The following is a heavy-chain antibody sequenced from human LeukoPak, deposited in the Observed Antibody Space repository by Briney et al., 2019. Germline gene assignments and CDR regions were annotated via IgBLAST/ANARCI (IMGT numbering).Heavy chain of an antibody. CDR2: ISSSSSYI. CDR1: GFTFSSYS. CDR3: ARDPDADYRTWHYYYYYMDV. D-gene: IGHD4-11*01. Sequence: GGSLRLSCAASGFTFSSYSMNWVRQAPGKGLEWVSSISSSSSYIYYADSVKGRFTISRDNAKNSLYLQMNSLRAEDTAVYYCARDPDADYRTWHYYYYYMDVWGKGTMVTVSS. V-gene: IGHV3-21*01. J-gene: IGHJ6*03.